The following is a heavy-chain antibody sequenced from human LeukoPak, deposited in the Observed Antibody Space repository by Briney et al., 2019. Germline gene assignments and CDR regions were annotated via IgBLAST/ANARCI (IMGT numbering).Heavy chain of an antibody. CDR1: GGSFSGYY. Sequence: SETLSLTCAVYGGSFSGYYWSWIRQPPGRGLEWIGEINHSGSTNYNPSLKSRVTISVDTSKNQFSLKLSSVTAADTAVYYCARGPYSSSWYHPMDVWGQGTTVTVSS. D-gene: IGHD6-13*01. CDR3: ARGPYSSSWYHPMDV. V-gene: IGHV4-34*01. J-gene: IGHJ6*02. CDR2: INHSGST.